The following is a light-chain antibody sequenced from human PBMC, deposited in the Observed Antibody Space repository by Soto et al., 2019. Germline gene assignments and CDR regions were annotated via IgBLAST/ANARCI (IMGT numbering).Light chain of an antibody. V-gene: IGKV1-5*01. J-gene: IGKJ1*01. CDR1: QTVERW. CDR3: QQYKDSMWT. Sequence: DIQLTQSPSTLSVCVRDRVTITCPASQTVERWLAWYQQKPGKAPNLLISDVSSLESGVPSRFGGSGSATEFTLTISGLQPDDFATYYCQQYKDSMWTSGQGPKVDI. CDR2: DVS.